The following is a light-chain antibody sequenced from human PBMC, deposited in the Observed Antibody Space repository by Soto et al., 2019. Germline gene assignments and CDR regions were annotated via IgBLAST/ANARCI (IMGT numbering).Light chain of an antibody. CDR2: DAS. CDR3: QQRSNWPLIT. Sequence: VVLTQSPATLSLSPLEIATLSFRVSQSVSSYLAWYQQKPGQAPRLLIYDASNRATGIPARFSGSGSGTDFTLTISSLEPEDFAVYYCQQRSNWPLITFGQGTRLEIK. V-gene: IGKV3-11*01. CDR1: QSVSSY. J-gene: IGKJ5*01.